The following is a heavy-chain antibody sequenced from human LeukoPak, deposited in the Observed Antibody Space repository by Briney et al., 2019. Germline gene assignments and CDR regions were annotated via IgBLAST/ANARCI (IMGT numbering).Heavy chain of an antibody. D-gene: IGHD6-19*01. CDR2: ISYDGSNK. CDR3: AKDSRYSSGWGPNWFDP. Sequence: GGSLRLSCAASGFTFSSYAMHWVRQAPGKGLEWVAVISYDGSNKYYADSVKGRFTISRDNSKNTLYLQMNSLRAEDTAVYYCAKDSRYSSGWGPNWFDPWGQGTLVTVSS. J-gene: IGHJ5*02. CDR1: GFTFSSYA. V-gene: IGHV3-30*04.